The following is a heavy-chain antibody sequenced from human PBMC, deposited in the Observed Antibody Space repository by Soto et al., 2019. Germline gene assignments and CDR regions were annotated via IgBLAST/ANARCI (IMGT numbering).Heavy chain of an antibody. J-gene: IGHJ6*02. CDR2: IKADGSDK. Sequence: GGSLRLSCAASGFTFSDHWMSWVRQAPGKGLEGVANIKADGSDKYYVDSVKGRFTISRDNANNSLYLQMNSLRAEDTAVYYCARGSDRVDVRGQGTTVTVSS. CDR1: GFTFSDHW. CDR3: ARGSDRVDV. V-gene: IGHV3-7*05.